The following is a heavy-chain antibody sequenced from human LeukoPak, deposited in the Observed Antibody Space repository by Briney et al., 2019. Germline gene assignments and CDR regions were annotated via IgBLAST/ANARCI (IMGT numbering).Heavy chain of an antibody. V-gene: IGHV3-7*01. CDR3: ARTRAPRGYCSSTSCYTYYFDY. CDR2: IKQDGSEK. D-gene: IGHD2-2*02. CDR1: GFTFSNYW. J-gene: IGHJ4*02. Sequence: GGSLRLSCAASGFTFSNYWMSWVRQAPGKGLEWVANIKQDGSEKYYVDSVKGRFTISRDNAKNSLYLQMNSLRAEDTAVYYCARTRAPRGYCSSTSCYTYYFDYWGQGTLVTVSS.